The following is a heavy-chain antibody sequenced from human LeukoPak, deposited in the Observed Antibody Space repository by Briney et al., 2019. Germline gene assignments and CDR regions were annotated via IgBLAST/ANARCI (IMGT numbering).Heavy chain of an antibody. CDR1: GFTFSSYE. CDR3: ARERDPPAIDI. J-gene: IGHJ3*02. V-gene: IGHV3-48*03. Sequence: GGSLRLSCVVSGFTFSSYEMNWVRQAPGKGLEWVSYISSSGSIIYYAESVKGLFTISRDNAKNSLYLQMNSLRPEDTAIYYCARERDPPAIDIWGQGTMVTVSS. CDR2: ISSSGSII.